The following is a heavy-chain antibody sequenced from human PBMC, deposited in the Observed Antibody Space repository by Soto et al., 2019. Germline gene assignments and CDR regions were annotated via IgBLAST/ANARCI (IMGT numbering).Heavy chain of an antibody. D-gene: IGHD6-13*01. CDR3: AEGIAADSYGMDV. V-gene: IGHV4-59*01. CDR2: IYYSGST. Sequence: PSETLSLTCTVSGGSISSYYWSWIRQPPGKGLEWIGYIYYSGSTNYNPSLKSRVTISVDTSKNQFSLKLSSVTAADTAVYYCAEGIAADSYGMDVWGQGTTVTVLL. J-gene: IGHJ6*02. CDR1: GGSISSYY.